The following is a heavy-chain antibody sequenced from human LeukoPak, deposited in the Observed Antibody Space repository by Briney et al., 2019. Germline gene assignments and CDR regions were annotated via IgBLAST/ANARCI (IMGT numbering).Heavy chain of an antibody. J-gene: IGHJ4*02. Sequence: SETLSLTCTVSGGSISRGGFYWSWFRQHPGKGLEWIGYISYSGSTYYNPSLKSRVTISIDTSKNQLSLRLSSVTAADTAMYYCARAGGSGSYPYYFDYWGQGTLVTVSS. CDR1: GGSISRGGFY. CDR2: ISYSGST. D-gene: IGHD3-10*01. CDR3: ARAGGSGSYPYYFDY. V-gene: IGHV4-31*03.